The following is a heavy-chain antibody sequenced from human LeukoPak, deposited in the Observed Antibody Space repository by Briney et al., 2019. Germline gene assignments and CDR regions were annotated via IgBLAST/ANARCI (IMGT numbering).Heavy chain of an antibody. J-gene: IGHJ4*02. CDR2: ISAYNGNT. CDR1: GYTFSTYD. V-gene: IGHV1-18*01. D-gene: IGHD3-10*01. CDR3: ARTYGSGSYYSDY. Sequence: ASVKVSCKASGYTFSTYDITWVRQAPGQGLEWMGWISAYNGNTNYAQKLQGRVTMTTDTSTSTAYMELRSLRSDDTAVYYCARTYGSGSYYSDYWGQGTLVTVSS.